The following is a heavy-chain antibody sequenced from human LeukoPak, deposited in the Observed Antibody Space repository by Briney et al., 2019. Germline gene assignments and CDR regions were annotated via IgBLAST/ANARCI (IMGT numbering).Heavy chain of an antibody. CDR3: ARHAAVAGDY. J-gene: IGHJ4*02. D-gene: IGHD6-19*01. CDR2: IHYTGTT. CDR1: GGSISSGIHY. V-gene: IGHV4-39*01. Sequence: PSETLSLTCMVFGGSISSGIHYWGWIRQPPGKGPEWIATIHYTGTTFYNPSLASRVSMSVDTSKNQFSLRLRSVTAADTAVYYCARHAAVAGDYWGQGTLVTVSS.